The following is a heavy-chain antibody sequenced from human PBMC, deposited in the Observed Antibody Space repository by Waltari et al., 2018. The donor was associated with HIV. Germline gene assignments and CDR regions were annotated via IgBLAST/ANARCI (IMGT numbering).Heavy chain of an antibody. CDR3: ASSTYYYDSSGYSIFDY. CDR2: INHSGST. J-gene: IGHJ4*02. Sequence: QVQLQQWGAGLLKPSETLSLPCAVHGGSFRGYYWSWIRQPPGKGLEWIGEINHSGSTNYNPSLKSRVTISVDTSKNQFSLKLSSVTAADTAVYYCASSTYYYDSSGYSIFDYWGQGTLVTVSS. D-gene: IGHD3-22*01. CDR1: GGSFRGYY. V-gene: IGHV4-34*01.